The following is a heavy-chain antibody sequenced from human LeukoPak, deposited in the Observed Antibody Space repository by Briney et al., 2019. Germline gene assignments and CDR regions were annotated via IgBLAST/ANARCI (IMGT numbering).Heavy chain of an antibody. V-gene: IGHV4-34*01. CDR3: VRGRVSSSTWYSTYYYYFYMDV. Sequence: SETLSLTCAVYGGSFSGYYWSWIRQPPGKGLEWIGEINHSGSTNYNPSLNGRVSISRDTSKNLFSLRLRSVTAADTAVYFCVRGRVSSSTWYSTYYYYFYMDVWGKGTTVTVSS. CDR2: INHSGST. J-gene: IGHJ6*03. CDR1: GGSFSGYY. D-gene: IGHD4-11*01.